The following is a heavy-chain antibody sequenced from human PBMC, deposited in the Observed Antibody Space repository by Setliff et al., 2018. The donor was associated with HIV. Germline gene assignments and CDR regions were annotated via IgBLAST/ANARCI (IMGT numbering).Heavy chain of an antibody. V-gene: IGHV3-30-3*01. D-gene: IGHD3-22*01. CDR2: ISYDGSNK. J-gene: IGHJ4*02. Sequence: GGSLRLSWAASGFTFSNYAMHWVRQAPGKGLEWVAVISYDGSNKYYADSVKGRFTISRDNSKNTLYLQMNSLRVEDTAVYYCARETMYDSRGYLSHYFDYWGQGTPVTVSS. CDR3: ARETMYDSRGYLSHYFDY. CDR1: GFTFSNYA.